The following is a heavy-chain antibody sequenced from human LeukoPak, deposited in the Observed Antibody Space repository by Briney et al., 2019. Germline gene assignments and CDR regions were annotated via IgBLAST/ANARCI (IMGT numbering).Heavy chain of an antibody. J-gene: IGHJ4*02. Sequence: PGGSLRPSCAASGFTFSDYYMSWIRQAPGKGLEWVSYISSSGSTIYYADSVKGRFTISRGNAKNSLYLQMNSLRAEDTAVYYCAKDVRDSSGYYDFDYWGQGTLVTVSS. CDR2: ISSSGSTI. CDR3: AKDVRDSSGYYDFDY. D-gene: IGHD3-22*01. CDR1: GFTFSDYY. V-gene: IGHV3-11*01.